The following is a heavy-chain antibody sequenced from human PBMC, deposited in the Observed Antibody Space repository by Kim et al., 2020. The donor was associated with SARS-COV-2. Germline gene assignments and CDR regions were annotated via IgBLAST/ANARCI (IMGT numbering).Heavy chain of an antibody. CDR2: INPSGGST. CDR1: GYTFTSYY. D-gene: IGHD5-18*01. Sequence: ASVKVSCKASGYTFTSYYMHWVRQAPGQGLEWMGIINPSGGSTSYAQKFQGRVTMTRDTSTSTVYMELSSLRSEDTAVYYCARDPDLDTAMGQNYGMDVWGQGTTVTVSS. V-gene: IGHV1-46*01. CDR3: ARDPDLDTAMGQNYGMDV. J-gene: IGHJ6*02.